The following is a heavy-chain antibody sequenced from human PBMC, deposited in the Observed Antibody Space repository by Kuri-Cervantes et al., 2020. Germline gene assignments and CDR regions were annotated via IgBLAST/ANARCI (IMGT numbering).Heavy chain of an antibody. V-gene: IGHV3-30*01. Sequence: GGSLRLSCAASGFTFSSYAMHWVRQAPGKGLEWVAAISYDGSNKYYADSVKGRFTISRDNSKNTLYLQMNSLRAEDTAVYYCARVQVTSSWFRYYYYYMDVWGKGTTVTVSS. D-gene: IGHD6-13*01. CDR3: ARVQVTSSWFRYYYYYMDV. CDR1: GFTFSSYA. CDR2: ISYDGSNK. J-gene: IGHJ6*03.